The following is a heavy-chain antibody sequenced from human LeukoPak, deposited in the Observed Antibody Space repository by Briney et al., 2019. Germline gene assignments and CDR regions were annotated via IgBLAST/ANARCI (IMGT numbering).Heavy chain of an antibody. V-gene: IGHV4-59*01. D-gene: IGHD3-16*02. J-gene: IGHJ4*02. CDR3: ARYVWGSYPTFEDY. CDR2: IYYSGST. Sequence: PSETLSLTCTVSGGSISSYYWNWIRQPPGKGLEWIGYIYYSGSTNYNTSLKSRLTISVYTSKNQFSLKLSSVTAADTAVYYCARYVWGSYPTFEDYWGQGTLVTVSS. CDR1: GGSISSYY.